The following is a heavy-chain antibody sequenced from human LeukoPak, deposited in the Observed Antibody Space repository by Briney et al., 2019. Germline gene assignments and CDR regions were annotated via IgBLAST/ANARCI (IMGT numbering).Heavy chain of an antibody. J-gene: IGHJ4*02. V-gene: IGHV6-1*01. CDR2: TYYRSKWYT. CDR3: AITTGTFDG. D-gene: IGHD1-1*01. Sequence: SQTLSLSSVISWDSLSIKSAAWSWIRQSPSRGLEWLGRTYYRSKWYTEFAPSVRSRITINPDTSKNQFSLQLKSVTPADTAVDDYAITTGTFDGWGQGTLVTVSS. CDR1: WDSLSIKSAA.